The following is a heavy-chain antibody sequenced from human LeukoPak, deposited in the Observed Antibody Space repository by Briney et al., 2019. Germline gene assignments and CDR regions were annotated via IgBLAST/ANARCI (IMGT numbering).Heavy chain of an antibody. J-gene: IGHJ4*02. CDR3: ARGLGAAAAY. V-gene: IGHV4-34*01. Sequence: PETLSLTCAVYGGSFSGYYWSWIRQPPGKGLEWIGEINHSGSTNYNPSLKSRVTISVDTSKNQFSLKLSSATAADTAVYYCARGLGAAAAYWGQGTLVTVSS. D-gene: IGHD6-13*01. CDR1: GGSFSGYY. CDR2: INHSGST.